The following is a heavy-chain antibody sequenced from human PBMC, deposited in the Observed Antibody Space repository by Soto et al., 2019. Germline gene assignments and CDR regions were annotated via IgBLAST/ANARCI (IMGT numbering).Heavy chain of an antibody. D-gene: IGHD2-21*01. CDR3: ASTFVLEYYYYGMDV. CDR2: IYYSGST. V-gene: IGHV4-39*01. CDR1: GGSISSSSYY. J-gene: IGHJ6*02. Sequence: SETLSLTCTVSGGSISSSSYYWGWIRQPPGKGLEWIGSIYYSGSTYYNPSLKSRVTISVDTSKNQFSLKLSSVTAADTAVYYCASTFVLEYYYYGMDVWGQGTTVPVSS.